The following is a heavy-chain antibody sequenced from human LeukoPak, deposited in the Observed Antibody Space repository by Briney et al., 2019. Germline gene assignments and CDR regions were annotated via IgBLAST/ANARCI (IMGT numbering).Heavy chain of an antibody. V-gene: IGHV4-34*01. D-gene: IGHD5-18*01. CDR3: ARGGYSYGYGY. Sequence: TSETLSLTCAVYGGSFSDYYWSWIRQPPGKGLEWIGEVNHSGSTNYNPSLKSRVTISVDTSKNQFSLKLSSVTAADTDVYYCARGGYSYGYGYWGQGNLVTVSS. J-gene: IGHJ4*02. CDR2: VNHSGST. CDR1: GGSFSDYY.